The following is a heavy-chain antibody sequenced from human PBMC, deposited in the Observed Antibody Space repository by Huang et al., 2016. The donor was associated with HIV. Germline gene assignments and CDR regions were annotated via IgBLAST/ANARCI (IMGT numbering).Heavy chain of an antibody. V-gene: IGHV3-30*02. J-gene: IGHJ4*02. Sequence: LVESGGGVVQSGGSLTLSCESSGFDFGTFGMHWVRQRRGKGVEGVANIKVDGKKRVYEKVVKDRLTVCRENSVRTTYLEMNDVSPEDTALYFCAKGGGGYHNGPEHWGQGTLVIVS. CDR1: GFDFGTFG. CDR3: AKGGGGYHNGPEH. D-gene: IGHD6-19*01. CDR2: IKVDGKKR.